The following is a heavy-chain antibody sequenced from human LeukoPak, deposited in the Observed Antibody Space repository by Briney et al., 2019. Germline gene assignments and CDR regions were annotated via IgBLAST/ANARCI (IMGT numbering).Heavy chain of an antibody. D-gene: IGHD5-18*01. CDR3: ARDHGYRYSYGPYFNNGMDV. V-gene: IGHV1-69*04. CDR2: IIPILGIA. J-gene: IGHJ6*02. CDR1: AGTFSSYA. Sequence: SVKVCCKASAGTFSSYAISWVRQAPGQGLEWMGRIIPILGIANCAQKFQGRVTITADKSTSTAYMELSRLRSEDTAVYYCARDHGYRYSYGPYFNNGMDVWGQGTTVTVSS.